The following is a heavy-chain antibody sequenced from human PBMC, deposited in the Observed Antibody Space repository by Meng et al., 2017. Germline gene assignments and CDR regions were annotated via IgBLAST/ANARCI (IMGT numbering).Heavy chain of an antibody. Sequence: GESLKISCAASGFTFSSYSMNWVRQAPGKGLEWVSSISSSSSYIYYADSVKGRFTISRDNAKNSLYLQMNSLRAEDTAVYYCARERKSYYDSSGYYYDYYYGMDVWGQGTTVTVSS. CDR2: ISSSSSYI. D-gene: IGHD3-22*01. V-gene: IGHV3-21*01. CDR1: GFTFSSYS. CDR3: ARERKSYYDSSGYYYDYYYGMDV. J-gene: IGHJ6*02.